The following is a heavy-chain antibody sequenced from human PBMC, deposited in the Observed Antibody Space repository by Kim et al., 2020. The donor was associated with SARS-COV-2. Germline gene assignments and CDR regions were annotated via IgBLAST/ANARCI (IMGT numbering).Heavy chain of an antibody. CDR3: AREPHYDILTGYPSRYYFGC. CDR1: GYTFTSYG. J-gene: IGHJ4*02. V-gene: IGHV1-18*04. Sequence: ASVKVSCKASGYTFTSYGISWVRQAPGQGLEWMGWISAYNGNTNYAQKLQGRVTMTTDTSTSTAYMELRSLRSDDTAVYYCAREPHYDILTGYPSRYYFGCWGQGTLVTVSS. D-gene: IGHD3-9*01. CDR2: ISAYNGNT.